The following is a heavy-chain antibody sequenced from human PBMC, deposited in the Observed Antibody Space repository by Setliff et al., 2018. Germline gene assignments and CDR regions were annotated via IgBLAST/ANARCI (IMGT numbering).Heavy chain of an antibody. D-gene: IGHD2-2*01. CDR3: ARDGPHCVTSSCPGAWFDP. J-gene: IGHJ5*02. CDR2: IYYSGST. V-gene: IGHV4-38-2*02. CDR1: GFTFSDYY. Sequence: PGGSLRLSCATSGFTFSDYYMSWIRQPPGKGLEWIGSIYYSGSTYYNPSLKSRVTISVDTSKNQFSLKLSSVTAADTAVYYCARDGPHCVTSSCPGAWFDPWGQGILVTVS.